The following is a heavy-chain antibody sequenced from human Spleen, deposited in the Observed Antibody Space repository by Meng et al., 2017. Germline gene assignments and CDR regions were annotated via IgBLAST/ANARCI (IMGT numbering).Heavy chain of an antibody. V-gene: IGHV4-38-2*02. CDR1: GYSISSDYY. Sequence: SETLSLTCTVSGYSISSDYYWGWIRQPPGKGLEWIGSIYNSGNTYYNPSLKSRVSISVDTSKNQFSLKLSSVTAADSAVYYCARGPTTMAHDFDYWGQGTLVTVSS. J-gene: IGHJ4*02. CDR3: ARGPTTMAHDFDY. D-gene: IGHD4-11*01. CDR2: IYNSGNT.